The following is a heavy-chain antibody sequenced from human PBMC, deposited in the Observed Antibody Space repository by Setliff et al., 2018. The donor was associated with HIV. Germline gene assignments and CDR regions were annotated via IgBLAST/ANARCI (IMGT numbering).Heavy chain of an antibody. CDR1: GGSISSHC. J-gene: IGHJ4*02. Sequence: LSLTCTVSGGSISSHCWSWIRQPPGKGLEWIGSIHYSGITYCNPSLKSRVTISVDTSMNQFSLRLSSVTAADTALYYCARDRGGDGYMDSWGQGTLVTVSS. CDR2: IHYSGIT. D-gene: IGHD2-21*01. V-gene: IGHV4-59*11. CDR3: ARDRGGDGYMDS.